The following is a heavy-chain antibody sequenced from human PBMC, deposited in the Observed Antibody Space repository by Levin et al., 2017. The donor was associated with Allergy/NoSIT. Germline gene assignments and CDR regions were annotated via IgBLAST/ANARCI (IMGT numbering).Heavy chain of an antibody. V-gene: IGHV4-39*01. Sequence: SETLSLTCTVSGGSISSSNYYWGWIRQPPGKGLEWIGSIYYSGSTYYNPSLKSRVTISVDTSKNQFSLKLSSVTAADTAVYYCASHSSSRTVGFYWGQGTLVTVSS. CDR2: IYYSGST. CDR1: GGSISSSNYY. CDR3: ASHSSSRTVGFY. J-gene: IGHJ4*02. D-gene: IGHD6-13*01.